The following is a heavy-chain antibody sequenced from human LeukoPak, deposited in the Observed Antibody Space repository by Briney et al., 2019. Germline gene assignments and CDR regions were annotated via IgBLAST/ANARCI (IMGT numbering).Heavy chain of an antibody. J-gene: IGHJ6*03. CDR1: GFTVSSNY. CDR3: ARVAFSPAANSYYYYYMDV. D-gene: IGHD2-2*01. CDR2: IYSGGST. V-gene: IGHV3-66*02. Sequence: GGSLRLSCAASGFTVSSNYMSWVRQAPGKGLEWVSVIYSGGSTYYADSVKGRFTISRDNSKNTLYLQMNSLRAEDTAVYYCARVAFSPAANSYYYYYMDVWGKGTTVTVSS.